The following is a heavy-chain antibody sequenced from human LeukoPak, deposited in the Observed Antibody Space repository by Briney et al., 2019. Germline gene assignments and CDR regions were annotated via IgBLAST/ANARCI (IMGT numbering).Heavy chain of an antibody. CDR2: INPNSGGT. D-gene: IGHD5-18*01. CDR1: GYTFTGYY. J-gene: IGHJ4*02. V-gene: IGHV1-2*02. Sequence: ASVKVSFKASGYTFTGYYMHWVRQAPGQGLEGMGWINPNSGGTNYAQKFQGRVTMTRDTSISTAYMELSRLRSDDTAVYYCARVSSLGYSYGPRADYWGQGTLVTVSS. CDR3: ARVSSLGYSYGPRADY.